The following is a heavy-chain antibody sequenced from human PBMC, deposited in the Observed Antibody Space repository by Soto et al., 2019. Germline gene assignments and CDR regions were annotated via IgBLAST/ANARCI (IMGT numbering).Heavy chain of an antibody. CDR3: ARDAVVVVAATGLANWFDP. D-gene: IGHD2-15*01. J-gene: IGHJ5*02. CDR1: GGSISSYY. CDR2: IYTSGIT. Sequence: QVQLQESGPGLVKPSETLSLTCTVSGGSISSYYWSWIRQPAGKGLEWIGRIYTSGITNYNPSLRSRVTMSIDTSKNQFSLKLSSVTAADTAVYYCARDAVVVVAATGLANWFDPWGQGTLVTVSS. V-gene: IGHV4-4*07.